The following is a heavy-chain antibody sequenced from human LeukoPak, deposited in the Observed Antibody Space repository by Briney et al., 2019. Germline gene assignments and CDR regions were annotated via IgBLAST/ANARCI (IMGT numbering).Heavy chain of an antibody. CDR3: ARLIVGATTLDY. Sequence: SETLSLTCTVSGGSITNYYWSWIRQPPGKGLEWIGSIYYSGSTYYNPSLKSRVTISVDTSKNQFSLKLSSVTAADTAVYYCARLIVGATTLDYWGQGTLVTVSS. J-gene: IGHJ4*02. CDR2: IYYSGST. CDR1: GGSITNYY. V-gene: IGHV4-39*01. D-gene: IGHD1-26*01.